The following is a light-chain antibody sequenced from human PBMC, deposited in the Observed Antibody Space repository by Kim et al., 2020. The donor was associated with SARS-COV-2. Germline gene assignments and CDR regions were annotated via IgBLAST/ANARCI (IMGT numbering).Light chain of an antibody. J-gene: IGKJ1*01. CDR2: AAS. Sequence: ASVGRRVTIPCRESQAIWSDLGLDTQRPGESPKLLINAASTFQFGVPSRFSGSGSGTDFTLTITGLLPEDIATYYCLQDYTYPRTFGQGTKVDIK. V-gene: IGKV1-6*01. CDR1: QAIWSD. CDR3: LQDYTYPRT.